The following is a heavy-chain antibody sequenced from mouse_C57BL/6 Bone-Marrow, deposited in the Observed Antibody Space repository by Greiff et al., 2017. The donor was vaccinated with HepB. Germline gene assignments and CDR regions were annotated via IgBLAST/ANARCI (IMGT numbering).Heavy chain of an antibody. J-gene: IGHJ2*01. CDR2: IDPANGNT. CDR3: APYYYGSSYYFDY. V-gene: IGHV14-3*01. Sequence: VQLKQSVAELVRPGASVKLSCTASGFNIKNTYMHWVKQRPEQGLEWIGRIDPANGNTKYAPKFQGKATITADTSSNTAYLQRSSLTSEDTAIYYCAPYYYGSSYYFDYWGKGTTLTVSS. D-gene: IGHD1-1*01. CDR1: GFNIKNTY.